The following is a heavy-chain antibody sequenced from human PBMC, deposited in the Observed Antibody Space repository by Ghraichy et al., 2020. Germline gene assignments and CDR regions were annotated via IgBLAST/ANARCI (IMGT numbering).Heavy chain of an antibody. V-gene: IGHV3-33*01. CDR3: ARGYCSSTSCVDAFDI. Sequence: GGSLRLSCAASGFTFSSYGMHWVRQAPGKGLEWVAVIWYDGSNKYYADSVKGRFTISRDNSKNTLYLQMNSLRAEDTAVYYCARGYCSSTSCVDAFDIWGQGTMVTVSS. CDR1: GFTFSSYG. CDR2: IWYDGSNK. D-gene: IGHD2-2*01. J-gene: IGHJ3*02.